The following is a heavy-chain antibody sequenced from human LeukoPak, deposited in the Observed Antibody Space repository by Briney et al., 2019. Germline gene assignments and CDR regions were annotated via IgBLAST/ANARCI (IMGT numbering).Heavy chain of an antibody. V-gene: IGHV3-48*01. CDR3: STAKFDY. Sequence: GGSLRLACTASRFTLSGYSMNWVRQAPRKGLAWVSHIGISGAIYYGGYVKGRFTISRDNAKNSLYLQMNSLRAEDTAVYYCSTAKFDYWGQGTLVTVSS. CDR1: RFTLSGYS. J-gene: IGHJ4*02. CDR2: IGISGAI.